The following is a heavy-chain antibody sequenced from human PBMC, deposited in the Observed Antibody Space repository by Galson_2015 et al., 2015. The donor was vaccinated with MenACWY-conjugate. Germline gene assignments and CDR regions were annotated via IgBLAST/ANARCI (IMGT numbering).Heavy chain of an antibody. CDR2: ISGSGTSS. V-gene: IGHV3-23*01. CDR1: EFTFSSYT. D-gene: IGHD6-13*01. Sequence: SLRLSCAASEFTFSSYTMSWVRQAPGKGLEWVSAISGSGTSSYYGYSVKGRFTISRDNSKNTLFLQMNSLRAEDTAVYFCAKAKYTSTWYYCDYWGQGTLLTVSS. CDR3: AKAKYTSTWYYCDY. J-gene: IGHJ4*02.